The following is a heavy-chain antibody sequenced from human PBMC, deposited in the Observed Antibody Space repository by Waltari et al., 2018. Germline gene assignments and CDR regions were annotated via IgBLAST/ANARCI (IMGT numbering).Heavy chain of an antibody. V-gene: IGHV1-69*14. CDR2: IIPTVGTT. Sequence: QVQLVQSGAEVKKPGSSVTVSCQASGGSFARYGFSWVRQAPGQGLEWMGGIIPTVGTTNYAQKFQGRVTINADKSTSTAYMHLTSLRSEDAAVYYCAGGYYESSGFSFYYFYHMDVWGKGTTVTVSS. J-gene: IGHJ6*03. CDR3: AGGYYESSGFSFYYFYHMDV. CDR1: GGSFARYG. D-gene: IGHD3-22*01.